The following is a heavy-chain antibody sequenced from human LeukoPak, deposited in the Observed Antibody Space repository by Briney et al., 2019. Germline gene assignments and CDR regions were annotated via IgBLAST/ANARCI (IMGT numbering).Heavy chain of an antibody. D-gene: IGHD6-6*01. V-gene: IGHV4-34*01. J-gene: IGHJ4*02. CDR3: AREESIAARPGYHY. CDR2: INHSGST. Sequence: SETLSLTCAVYGGSFSGYYWSWIRQPPRKGLEWIGEINHSGSTNYNPSLKSRVTISVDTSKNQFSLKLSSVTAADTAVYYCAREESIAARPGYHYWGQGTLVTVSS. CDR1: GGSFSGYY.